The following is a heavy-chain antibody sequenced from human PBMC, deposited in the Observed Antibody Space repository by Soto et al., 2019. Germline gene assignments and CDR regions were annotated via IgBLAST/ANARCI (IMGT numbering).Heavy chain of an antibody. CDR3: AREGSVYTG. D-gene: IGHD4-4*01. V-gene: IGHV1-69*13. CDR1: GGSISNFG. Sequence: YAVQVSCKARGGSISNFGISWGRQAPGQGLEWMGGIVPVFGRPNYAQRFRGRLTITADESTSTGYMELISLRSDNTAGYYCAREGSVYTGWGKGTQVTGSS. J-gene: IGHJ4*02. CDR2: IVPVFGRP.